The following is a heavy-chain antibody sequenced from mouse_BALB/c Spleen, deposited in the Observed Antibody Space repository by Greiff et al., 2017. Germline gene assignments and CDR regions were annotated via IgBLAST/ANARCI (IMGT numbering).Heavy chain of an antibody. CDR3: ARSYYRSPYYYAMDY. Sequence: EVKLVESGPGLVKPSQSLSLTCTVTGYSITSDYAWNWIRQFPGNKLEWMGYISYSGSTSYNPSLKSRISITRDTSKNQFFLQLNSVTTEDTATYYCARSYYRSPYYYAMDYWGQGTSVTVSS. J-gene: IGHJ4*01. D-gene: IGHD2-14*01. CDR1: GYSITSDYA. CDR2: ISYSGST. V-gene: IGHV3-2*02.